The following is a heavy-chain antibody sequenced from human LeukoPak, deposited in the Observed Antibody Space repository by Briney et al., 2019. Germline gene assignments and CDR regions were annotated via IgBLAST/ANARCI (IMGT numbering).Heavy chain of an antibody. D-gene: IGHD1-26*01. J-gene: IGHJ4*02. Sequence: PGGSLRLSCAASGFTFSSYWMHWVRQAPGKGLVWVSRINSDGSSTSYADSVKGRFTISRDNAKNTLYLQMNSLRAEDTAVYYCARESSVGAHKAFDYWGQGTLVTVSS. V-gene: IGHV3-74*01. CDR3: ARESSVGAHKAFDY. CDR2: INSDGSST. CDR1: GFTFSSYW.